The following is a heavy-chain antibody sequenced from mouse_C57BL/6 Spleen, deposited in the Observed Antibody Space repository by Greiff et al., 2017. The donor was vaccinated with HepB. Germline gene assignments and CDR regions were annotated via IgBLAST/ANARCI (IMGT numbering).Heavy chain of an antibody. CDR3: ARNSYDGYYVGDY. CDR1: GFSLTSYA. D-gene: IGHD2-3*01. Sequence: VKLQESGPGLVAPSQSLSITCTVSGFSLTSYAISWVRQPPGKGLEWLGVIWTGGGTNYNSALKSRLSISKDNSKSQVFLKMNSLQTDDTARYYCARNSYDGYYVGDYWGQGTTLTVSS. V-gene: IGHV2-9-1*01. J-gene: IGHJ2*01. CDR2: IWTGGGT.